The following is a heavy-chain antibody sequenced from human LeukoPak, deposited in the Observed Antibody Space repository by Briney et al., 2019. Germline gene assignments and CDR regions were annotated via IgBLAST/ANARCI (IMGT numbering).Heavy chain of an antibody. V-gene: IGHV4-59*01. Sequence: PSETLSLTCTVSGGSIDSYSWSWIRQPPGKGLEWIGYIYYSGSTNYNPSLKSRVTISVDTSKNQCSLKLSSVTAADTAVYYCASSLDYWGQGTLVTVSS. J-gene: IGHJ4*02. CDR2: IYYSGST. CDR1: GGSIDSYS. CDR3: ASSLDY.